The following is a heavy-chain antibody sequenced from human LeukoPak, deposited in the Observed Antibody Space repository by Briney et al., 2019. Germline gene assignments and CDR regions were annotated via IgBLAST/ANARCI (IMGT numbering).Heavy chain of an antibody. J-gene: IGHJ4*02. Sequence: PGGSLRLSCAASGFTFDDYAMHWVRQAPGKGLEWVSGISWNSGNIGYGDSVKGRFTISRDNAKNSLYLQMNSLRAEDTALYYCAKDMTAVPPYSFDYWGQGTLVTVSS. CDR1: GFTFDDYA. V-gene: IGHV3-9*01. CDR3: AKDMTAVPPYSFDY. CDR2: ISWNSGNI. D-gene: IGHD6-13*01.